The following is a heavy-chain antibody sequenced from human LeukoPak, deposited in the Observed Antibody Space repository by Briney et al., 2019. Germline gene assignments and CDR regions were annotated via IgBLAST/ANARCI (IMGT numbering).Heavy chain of an antibody. CDR1: GFTFTSSS. Sequence: SVKVSCKASGFTFTSSSVQWVRQARGQRLEWIGWIVVGSGNINYAQKFQERVTITRDMSTSTAYMELSSLRSEDTAVYYCVADGFQKEGNAFDIWGQGTMVAVS. D-gene: IGHD1-1*01. CDR3: VADGFQKEGNAFDI. CDR2: IVVGSGNI. J-gene: IGHJ3*02. V-gene: IGHV1-58*01.